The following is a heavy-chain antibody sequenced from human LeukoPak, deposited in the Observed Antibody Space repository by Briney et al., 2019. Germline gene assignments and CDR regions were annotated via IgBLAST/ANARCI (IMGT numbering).Heavy chain of an antibody. D-gene: IGHD3-22*01. CDR3: ARVRYYDSSGYYYFYFDY. J-gene: IGHJ4*02. CDR1: GGSISSYY. Sequence: SETLSLTCTVSGGSISSYYWSWIRQPPGKGLEWIGRIYTSGSTNYNPSLKSRVTMSVDTSKNQFSLKLSSVTAADTAVYYCARVRYYDSSGYYYFYFDYWGQGTLVTVSS. CDR2: IYTSGST. V-gene: IGHV4-4*07.